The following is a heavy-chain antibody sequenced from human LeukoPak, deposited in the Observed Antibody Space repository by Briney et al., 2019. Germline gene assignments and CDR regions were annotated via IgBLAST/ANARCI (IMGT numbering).Heavy chain of an antibody. CDR1: EFTFSSYA. J-gene: IGHJ4*02. D-gene: IGHD5-18*01. CDR2: MYSGGST. V-gene: IGHV3-53*04. Sequence: GGSLRLSFAGSEFTFSSYALTWFRKSPGKGLGWVSVMYSGGSTYYADSVKGRFTISRHNSKNTLYLQMNSLRAEDTAVYYCARDSHGDTAMAFTSWGQGTLVTVSS. CDR3: ARDSHGDTAMAFTS.